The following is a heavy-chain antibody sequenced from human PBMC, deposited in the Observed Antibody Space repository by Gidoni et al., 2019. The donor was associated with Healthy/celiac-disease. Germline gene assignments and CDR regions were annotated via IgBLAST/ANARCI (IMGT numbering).Heavy chain of an antibody. CDR2: IYYSGST. D-gene: IGHD1-26*01. J-gene: IGHJ5*02. CDR3: ASSGRVGADPHWFDP. Sequence: QVQLQESGSGLVKPSEPLSLTCTVSGGSISSYYWSWIRQPPGKGLEWIGYIYYSGSTNYNPSLKSRVTISVDTSKNQFSLKLSSVTAADTAVYYCASSGRVGADPHWFDPWGQGTLVTVSS. V-gene: IGHV4-59*01. CDR1: GGSISSYY.